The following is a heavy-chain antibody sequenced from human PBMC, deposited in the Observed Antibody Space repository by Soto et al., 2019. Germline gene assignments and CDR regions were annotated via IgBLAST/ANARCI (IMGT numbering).Heavy chain of an antibody. Sequence: SETLSLTCAVYGGSFSGYYWSWIRQPPGKGLEWIGEINHSGSTNYNPSLKSRVTISVDTSKNQFSLKLSSVTAADTAVYYCARARPITIFGLPEFDPWGQGTLVTVSS. CDR2: INHSGST. V-gene: IGHV4-34*01. J-gene: IGHJ5*02. CDR3: ARARPITIFGLPEFDP. D-gene: IGHD3-3*01. CDR1: GGSFSGYY.